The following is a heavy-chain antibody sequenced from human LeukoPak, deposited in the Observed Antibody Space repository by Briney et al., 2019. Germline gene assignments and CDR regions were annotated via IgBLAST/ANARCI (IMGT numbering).Heavy chain of an antibody. V-gene: IGHV4-4*07. CDR3: ARASDFLYDGMDV. Sequence: SETLSLTCTVSGASINTYYWSWIRQPAGKGLEWLGRIYTSGSTNYNPSLKSRVTMSVDTSKNQFSLKLSSVTAADTAVYYCARASDFLYDGMDVWGQGTTVTVSS. J-gene: IGHJ6*02. D-gene: IGHD3-3*01. CDR2: IYTSGST. CDR1: GASINTYY.